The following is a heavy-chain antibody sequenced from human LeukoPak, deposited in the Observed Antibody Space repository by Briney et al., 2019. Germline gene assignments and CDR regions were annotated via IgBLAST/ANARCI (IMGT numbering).Heavy chain of an antibody. CDR2: INSDGSST. V-gene: IGHV3-74*01. J-gene: IGHJ4*02. D-gene: IGHD3-10*01. CDR3: VSYYGSGSYFDY. CDR1: GFTFSSYW. Sequence: PGGSLRLSCAVSGFTFSSYWMHWVRQAPGKGLVWVSRINSDGSSTSYADSVKGRFTISRDNAKNTLYLQMNSLRAEDTAVYYCVSYYGSGSYFDYWGQGTLVTVSS.